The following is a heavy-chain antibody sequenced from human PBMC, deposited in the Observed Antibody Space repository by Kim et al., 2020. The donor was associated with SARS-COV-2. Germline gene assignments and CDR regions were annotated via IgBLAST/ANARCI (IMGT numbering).Heavy chain of an antibody. J-gene: IGHJ2*01. Sequence: SETLSLTCTVSGGSISSYYWSWIRQPPGKGLEWIGYIYYSGSTNYNPSFKSRVTISVDTSKNQFSLKLSSVTAADTAVYYCARALRGPYDFWSGYINWYFDLWGRGTLVTVSS. D-gene: IGHD3-3*01. CDR3: ARALRGPYDFWSGYINWYFDL. V-gene: IGHV4-59*01. CDR2: IYYSGST. CDR1: GGSISSYY.